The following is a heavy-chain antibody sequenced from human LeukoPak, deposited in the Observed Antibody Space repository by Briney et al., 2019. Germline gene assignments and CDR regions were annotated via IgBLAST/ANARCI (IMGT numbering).Heavy chain of an antibody. CDR3: AKSSRTMIVVVNPRFDY. CDR2: IYSDGGT. J-gene: IGHJ4*02. CDR1: GFTVSAKY. Sequence: GGSLRLSCAASGFTVSAKYMSWVRQGPGKGLDWISSIYSDGGTNYADSVKGRFTISRDNSKNTLYLQMNSLRAEDTAVYYCAKSSRTMIVVVNPRFDYWGQGTLVTVSS. D-gene: IGHD3-22*01. V-gene: IGHV3-53*01.